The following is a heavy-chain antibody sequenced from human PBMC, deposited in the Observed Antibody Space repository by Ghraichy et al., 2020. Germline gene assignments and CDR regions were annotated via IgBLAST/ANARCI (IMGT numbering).Heavy chain of an antibody. V-gene: IGHV1-18*01. CDR1: GYTFTSYG. Sequence: ASVKVSCKASGYTFTSYGISWVRQAPGQGLEWMGWISAYNGNTNYAQKLQGRVTMTTDTSTSTAYMELRSLRSDDTAVYYCARVEGLQDYDFWSGYWAYYYYMDVWGKGTTVTVSS. D-gene: IGHD3-3*01. J-gene: IGHJ6*03. CDR3: ARVEGLQDYDFWSGYWAYYYYMDV. CDR2: ISAYNGNT.